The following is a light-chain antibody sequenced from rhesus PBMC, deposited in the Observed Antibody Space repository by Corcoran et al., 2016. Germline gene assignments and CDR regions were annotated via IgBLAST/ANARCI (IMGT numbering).Light chain of an antibody. V-gene: IGKV3-35*03. CDR3: QQYNSWFHT. J-gene: IGKJ2*01. CDR1: QSVSSD. Sequence: EIVMTQSPATLSLSPGERATLSCRASQSVSSDLAWYPQKPGHPLRLLLYFASSRVTGLPNRFSGSGSGTDFTLTISSLEPEDFGIYFCQQYNSWFHTFGQVTKVEIK. CDR2: FAS.